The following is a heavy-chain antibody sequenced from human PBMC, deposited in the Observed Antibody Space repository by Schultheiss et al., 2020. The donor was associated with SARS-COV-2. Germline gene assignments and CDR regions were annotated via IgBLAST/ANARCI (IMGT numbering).Heavy chain of an antibody. Sequence: SQTLSLTCAVYGGSFSGYYWSWIRQPPGKGLEWIGEINHSGSTNYNPSLKSRVTISVDTSKNQFSLKLSSVTAADTAVYYCARGGGDSYGSRTYFDLWGRGTLVTVSS. D-gene: IGHD5-18*01. CDR2: INHSGST. V-gene: IGHV4-34*01. CDR1: GGSFSGYY. J-gene: IGHJ2*01. CDR3: ARGGGDSYGSRTYFDL.